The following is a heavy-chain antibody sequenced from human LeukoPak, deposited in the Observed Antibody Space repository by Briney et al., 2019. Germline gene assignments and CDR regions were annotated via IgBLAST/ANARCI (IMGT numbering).Heavy chain of an antibody. Sequence: GGSPRLSCAASGYTFSSYAMTWVRQAPGKGLEWVSGISGSGASTYYADPVKGRFSISRDNSRNTLYLQMNSLRAEDTAVYFCAKGGPYSSGCPYDYWGQGTLVSVSS. J-gene: IGHJ4*02. V-gene: IGHV3-23*01. CDR3: AKGGPYSSGCPYDY. CDR1: GYTFSSYA. D-gene: IGHD3-22*01. CDR2: ISGSGAST.